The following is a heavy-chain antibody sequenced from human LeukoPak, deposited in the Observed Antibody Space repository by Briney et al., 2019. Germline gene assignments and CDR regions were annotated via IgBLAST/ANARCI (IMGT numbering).Heavy chain of an antibody. D-gene: IGHD4-11*01. CDR3: AKDLHDYGNYVGWFDS. J-gene: IGHJ5*01. V-gene: IGHV3-23*01. CDR1: GFTVSSNY. Sequence: GGSLRLSCAASGFTVSSNYMSWVRQAPGKGLEWVSAISGSGASAYYADSVQGRFTISRDNSKTTLFLQMNSLRAEDTAVYYCAKDLHDYGNYVGWFDSWGQGTLVTVSS. CDR2: ISGSGASA.